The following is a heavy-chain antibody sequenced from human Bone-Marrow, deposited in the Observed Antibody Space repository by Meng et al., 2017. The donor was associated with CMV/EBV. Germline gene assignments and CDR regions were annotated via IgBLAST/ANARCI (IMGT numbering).Heavy chain of an antibody. CDR1: GGSISSYY. J-gene: IGHJ6*02. Sequence: SDPLSFTCTVSGGSISSYYWSWIRQPPGKGLEWIGYIYYSGSTYYNPSLKSRVFISVDTSKNQFSLELSSVTAAETAVYYCVRGRIPDRDGYYGFWSGYQYYYPGMDVWGQGTTVTVSS. D-gene: IGHD3-3*01. CDR2: IYYSGST. CDR3: VRGRIPDRDGYYGFWSGYQYYYPGMDV. V-gene: IGHV4-59*12.